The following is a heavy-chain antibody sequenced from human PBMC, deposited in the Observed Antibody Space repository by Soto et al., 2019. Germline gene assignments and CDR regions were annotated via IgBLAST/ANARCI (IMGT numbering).Heavy chain of an antibody. CDR1: GYTFTSYY. J-gene: IGHJ6*02. V-gene: IGHV1-46*01. CDR2: INSSGGST. CDR3: ARVPKTGGNYYYYGMDA. D-gene: IGHD7-27*01. Sequence: ASVKVSCKASGYTFTSYYMHWVRQAPGQGLEWMGIINSSGGSTSYAQKFQGRVTMTRDTSTSTVYMELSSLRSEDTAVYYCARVPKTGGNYYYYGMDAWGQGTTVTVSS.